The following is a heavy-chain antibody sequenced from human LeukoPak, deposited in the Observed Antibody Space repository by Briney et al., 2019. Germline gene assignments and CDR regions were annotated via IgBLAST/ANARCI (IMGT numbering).Heavy chain of an antibody. CDR2: INPNSGGT. J-gene: IGHJ4*02. CDR1: GYTFTDYY. D-gene: IGHD2-2*01. Sequence: ASVKVSCKASGYTFTDYYMHWVRQAPGQGLEWMGGINPNSGGTNYAQKFQGRVTMTRDTSISTAYMELRRLRSDDTAVYYCARAGYCSSTSCYVLRKLDYWGQGTLVTVSS. CDR3: ARAGYCSSTSCYVLRKLDY. V-gene: IGHV1-2*02.